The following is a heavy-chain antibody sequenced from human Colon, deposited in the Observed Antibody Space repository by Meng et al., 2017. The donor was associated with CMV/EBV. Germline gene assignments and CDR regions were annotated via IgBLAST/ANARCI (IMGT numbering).Heavy chain of an antibody. J-gene: IGHJ6*02. CDR1: GGSFSGYY. CDR3: AKYDDTGGYGHYGIDV. Sequence: SQTRSLTGAVYGGSFSGYYWTWLRQPPGKGLQWIGEVNHSEGTNYNPSLKSRVTVSFDTSKNQFSLRLSSVTAADTAVYYCAKYDDTGGYGHYGIDVWGQGTTVTVSS. V-gene: IGHV4-34*01. D-gene: IGHD3-22*01. CDR2: VNHSEGT.